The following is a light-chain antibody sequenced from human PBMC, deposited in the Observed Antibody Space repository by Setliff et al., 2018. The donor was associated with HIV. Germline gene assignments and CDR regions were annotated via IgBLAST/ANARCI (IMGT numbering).Light chain of an antibody. CDR2: DVT. V-gene: IGLV2-11*01. Sequence: SVLAQPRSVSGSPGQSVTISCTDVCAYNYVSWYQQHPGRAPKLMIFDVTKRPSGVPDRFFGSKSGNTASLTISGLQAEDEADYYCCSNTGSNTYVFGTGTKVTVL. CDR1: VCAYNY. CDR3: CSNTGSNTYV. J-gene: IGLJ1*01.